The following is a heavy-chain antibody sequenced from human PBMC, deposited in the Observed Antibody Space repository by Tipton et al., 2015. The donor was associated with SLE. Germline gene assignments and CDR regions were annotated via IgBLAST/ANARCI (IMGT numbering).Heavy chain of an antibody. CDR3: ARVGVVVPAGNPPPYYYMDA. V-gene: IGHV1-69*05. CDR1: GGTFSSYA. D-gene: IGHD2-2*01. J-gene: IGHJ6*03. Sequence: QSGPEVKKPGSSVKVSCKASGGTFSSYAISWVRQAPGQGLEWMGGIIPIFGTANYAQKFQGRVTITTDESTSTAYMELSSLRSEDTAVYYCARVGVVVPAGNPPPYYYMDAWGKGTAVTVSS. CDR2: IIPIFGTA.